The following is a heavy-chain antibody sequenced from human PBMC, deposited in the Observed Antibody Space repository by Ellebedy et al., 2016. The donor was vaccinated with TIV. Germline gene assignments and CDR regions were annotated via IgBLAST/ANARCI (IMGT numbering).Heavy chain of an antibody. V-gene: IGHV3-23*01. D-gene: IGHD3-10*01. J-gene: IGHJ4*02. CDR2: VSESDGRT. Sequence: GESLKISCAASGFTFSDYVMAWVRQVPGKGLEWVSAVSESDGRTFYADSVKGRFTISRDNSKNTLYLQMNSLRAEDTAVYYCASTGREQVDYWGQGTLVTVSS. CDR1: GFTFSDYV. CDR3: ASTGREQVDY.